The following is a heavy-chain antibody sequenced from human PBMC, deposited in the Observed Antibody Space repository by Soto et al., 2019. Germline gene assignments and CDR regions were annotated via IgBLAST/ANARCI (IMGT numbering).Heavy chain of an antibody. J-gene: IGHJ6*02. CDR3: ASYSSSWYVYYYYYGMDV. D-gene: IGHD6-13*01. V-gene: IGHV4-31*02. CDR1: GGSISSGGYY. CDR2: IYYSGST. Sequence: PSETLSLTCTVSGGSISSGGYYWSWIRQHPGKGLEWIGYIYYSGSTYYNPSLKSRVTISVDTSKNHFSLKLSSVTAADTAVYYFASYSSSWYVYYYYYGMDVWGQGTTVTVSS.